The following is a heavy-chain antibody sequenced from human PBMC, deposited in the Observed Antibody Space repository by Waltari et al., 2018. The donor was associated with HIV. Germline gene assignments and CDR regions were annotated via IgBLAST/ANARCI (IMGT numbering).Heavy chain of an antibody. Sequence: QAQLQQWGAGLLKPSEPLSLTCAAYGGSFTGYYWSWLRQPPGKGLEWIGEINHSGSTNYNPSLKSRVTISVDTSKNQFSLKLSSVTAADTAVYYCARGGATVTHFDYWGQGTLVTVSS. CDR2: INHSGST. J-gene: IGHJ4*02. D-gene: IGHD4-17*01. V-gene: IGHV4-34*01. CDR3: ARGGATVTHFDY. CDR1: GGSFTGYY.